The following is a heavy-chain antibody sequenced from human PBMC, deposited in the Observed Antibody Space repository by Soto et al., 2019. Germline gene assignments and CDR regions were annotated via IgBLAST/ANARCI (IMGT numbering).Heavy chain of an antibody. CDR3: ARAMIRPYYFDF. J-gene: IGHJ4*02. D-gene: IGHD3-16*01. CDR1: GYSFTNYY. CDR2: INPSGGTT. Sequence: ASVKVSCKASGYSFTNYYIYWVRLAPGQGLEWMGIINPSGGTTYAQNFQGRVTMTSDTSTTTVYMELSSLRSEDTALYFCARAMIRPYYFDFWGQGTLVTVPS. V-gene: IGHV1-46*03.